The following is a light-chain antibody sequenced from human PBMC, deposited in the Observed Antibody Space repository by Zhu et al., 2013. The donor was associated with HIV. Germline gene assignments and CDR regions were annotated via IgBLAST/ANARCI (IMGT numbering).Light chain of an antibody. CDR2: GAS. J-gene: IGKJ1*01. V-gene: IGKV3-20*01. Sequence: EIVLTQSPGTLSLSPGERATLSCRASQTVSNSYLAWYQQKPGQAPRLLIYGASSRATGIPDRFSGSGSGTDFSLTISRLEPEDFAVYYCQQYNNWPSFGQGTKVEIK. CDR1: QTVSNSY. CDR3: QQYNNWPS.